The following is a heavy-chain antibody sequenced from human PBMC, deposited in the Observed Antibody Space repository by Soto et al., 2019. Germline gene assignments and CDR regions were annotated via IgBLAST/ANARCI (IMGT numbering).Heavy chain of an antibody. Sequence: QVQLQESGPGLVKPSQTLSLTCTVSGGSISSGGYYWSWIRQHPGKGLEWIGYIYYSGSTYYNPSLKRRVTISVDTSTNQFSLKLSSVTAADTAVYYCARDTAVAGSFRWFDPWGQGTLVTVSS. CDR3: ARDTAVAGSFRWFDP. CDR2: IYYSGST. J-gene: IGHJ5*02. V-gene: IGHV4-31*03. CDR1: GGSISSGGYY. D-gene: IGHD6-19*01.